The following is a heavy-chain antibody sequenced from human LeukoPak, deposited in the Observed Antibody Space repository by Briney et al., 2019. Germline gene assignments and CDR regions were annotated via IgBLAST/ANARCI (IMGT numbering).Heavy chain of an antibody. Sequence: ASVKVSCKASGYTFTSYGISWVRQAPGQGLEWMGWISAYNGNTNYAQKLQGRVTMTTDTSTSTAYMGLRSLRSDDTAVYHCARGNGDYDSSGYYAYYFDYWGQGTLVAVSS. CDR3: ARGNGDYDSSGYYAYYFDY. CDR1: GYTFTSYG. J-gene: IGHJ4*02. V-gene: IGHV1-18*01. CDR2: ISAYNGNT. D-gene: IGHD3-22*01.